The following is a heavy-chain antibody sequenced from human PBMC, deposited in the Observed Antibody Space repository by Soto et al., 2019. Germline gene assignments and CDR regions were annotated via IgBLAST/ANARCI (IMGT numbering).Heavy chain of an antibody. Sequence: EVQLLESGGGLVQPGGSLRLSCAASGFTFSTYAMNWVRQAPGKGLEWVSVISGSGGSTYYADSVKGRFTISRDNSKNTLYLQMNSLTAEDTAVYYYAKDPIARVWGWADYWGQGTLVTVSS. CDR3: AKDPIARVWGWADY. CDR2: ISGSGGST. V-gene: IGHV3-23*01. J-gene: IGHJ4*02. D-gene: IGHD2-8*01. CDR1: GFTFSTYA.